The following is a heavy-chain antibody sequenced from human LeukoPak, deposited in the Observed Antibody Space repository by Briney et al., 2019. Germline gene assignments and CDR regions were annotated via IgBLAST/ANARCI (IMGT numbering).Heavy chain of an antibody. D-gene: IGHD3-22*01. CDR1: GYTFTSYY. CDR3: ARDPPILQDSSDSSGYYPRYYFDY. V-gene: IGHV1-46*01. Sequence: GASVKVSCKASGYTFTSYYMHWVRPAPGQGLEWMGIINPSGGSTSYAQKFQGRVTMTRDTSTTTVYMELSSLRSEDTAVYYCARDPPILQDSSDSSGYYPRYYFDYWGQGTLVTVSS. J-gene: IGHJ4*02. CDR2: INPSGGST.